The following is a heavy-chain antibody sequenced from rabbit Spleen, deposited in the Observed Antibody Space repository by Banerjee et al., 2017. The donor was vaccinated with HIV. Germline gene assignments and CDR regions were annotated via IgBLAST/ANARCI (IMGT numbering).Heavy chain of an antibody. Sequence: QEQLEESGGDLVKPEGSLTLTCTASGFSFSSSYYMCWVRQAPGKGLEWIGCINSGSGSAYYASWVNGRFTISKTSSTTVTLQMTSLTAADTATYFCVRDQAGYVGFVPFYFNLWGPGTLVTAS. J-gene: IGHJ4*01. D-gene: IGHD4-2*01. CDR2: INSGSGSA. V-gene: IGHV1S45*01. CDR1: GFSFSSSYY. CDR3: VRDQAGYVGFVPFYFNL.